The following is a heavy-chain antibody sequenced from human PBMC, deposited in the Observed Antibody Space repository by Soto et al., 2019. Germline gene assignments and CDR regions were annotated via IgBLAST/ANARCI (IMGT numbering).Heavy chain of an antibody. CDR1: VFTFDDYG. CDR2: ISWNGDYT. Sequence: GGSLRLSCAASVFTFDDYGMGWVRQVPGKGLEWVSGISWNGDYTAYADSVKGQFTISRDNAKNSLYLQMNSLRAEDTALYYCARDRGYCSGGTCYQDFDYGGQGPQVTSPQ. V-gene: IGHV3-20*04. J-gene: IGHJ4*02. CDR3: ARDRGYCSGGTCYQDFDY. D-gene: IGHD2-15*01.